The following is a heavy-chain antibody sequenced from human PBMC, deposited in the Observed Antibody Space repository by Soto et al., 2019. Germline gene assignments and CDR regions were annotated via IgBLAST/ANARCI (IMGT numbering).Heavy chain of an antibody. CDR1: VGSISSYY. J-gene: IGHJ5*02. D-gene: IGHD3-3*01. CDR2: IYYSGST. Sequence: SETLSLNCTVSVGSISSYYWSWIRQPPGKGLEWIGYIYYSGSTNYNPSLKSRVTISVDTSRNQFSLKLSSVTAADTAVYYCARDLYDFWSGFSFDPWGQGTLVTVSS. V-gene: IGHV4-59*01. CDR3: ARDLYDFWSGFSFDP.